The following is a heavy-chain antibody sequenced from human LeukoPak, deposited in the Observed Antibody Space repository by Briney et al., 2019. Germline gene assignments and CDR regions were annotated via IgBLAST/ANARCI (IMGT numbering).Heavy chain of an antibody. Sequence: PGGSLRLSCAASGFTFSRYAMNWVRQAPGKGLGWVSYINTDSSDIHYADSVKGRFTISRDNARNTLYLQLSSLRAEDSGVYYCARDTFQPGLIDSWGQGTLVTVSS. CDR3: ARDTFQPGLIDS. CDR1: GFTFSRYA. CDR2: INTDSSDI. V-gene: IGHV3-21*05. D-gene: IGHD2-2*01. J-gene: IGHJ4*02.